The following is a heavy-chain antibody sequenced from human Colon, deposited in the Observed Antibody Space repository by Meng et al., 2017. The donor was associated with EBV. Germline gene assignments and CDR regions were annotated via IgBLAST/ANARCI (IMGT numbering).Heavy chain of an antibody. D-gene: IGHD6-19*01. Sequence: QFQPPGSGPGLLKPSQTLSLTCTFSGASVSSGGYYWTWIRQHPGKGLEWFGHIYYSGSTFSNPSLKRRVIISIDTSKNQFSLNLRSVTAADTAVYYCARVSSGWDYFDYWGQGTLVTVSS. V-gene: IGHV4-31*03. CDR1: GASVSSGGYY. CDR2: IYYSGST. CDR3: ARVSSGWDYFDY. J-gene: IGHJ4*02.